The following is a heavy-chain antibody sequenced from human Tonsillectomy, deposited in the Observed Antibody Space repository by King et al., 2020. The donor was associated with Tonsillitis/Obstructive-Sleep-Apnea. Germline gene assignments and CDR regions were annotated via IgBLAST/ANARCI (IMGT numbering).Heavy chain of an antibody. J-gene: IGHJ4*02. CDR3: AKALLGSGWPAFDY. V-gene: IGHV3-23*04. D-gene: IGHD6-19*01. CDR2: LNKDSGRT. Sequence: VQLVESGGGLVQPGGSLRLSCAASGFTLSSSSMSWVRQAPEKGLEWLSSLNKDSGRTYYADSVKGRFTISRDDSTNTLFRQMNSLRAEDTAVYFWAKALLGSGWPAFDYWGQGTLVTVSS. CDR1: GFTLSSSS.